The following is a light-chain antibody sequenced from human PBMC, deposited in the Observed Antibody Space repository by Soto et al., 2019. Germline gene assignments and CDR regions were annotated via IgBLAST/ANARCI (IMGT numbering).Light chain of an antibody. CDR3: QSYDSSLSGHVV. V-gene: IGLV1-40*01. Sequence: QSVLTQPPSVSGTPGQRVTNSCTGSSSNLGSIFDVQWYQQLPGTAPRLLIYYNDNRPSGVPDRFSGSKSGTSASLAITGLQADDEADYYCQSYDSSLSGHVVFGGGTKLTVL. CDR2: YND. J-gene: IGLJ2*01. CDR1: SSNLGSIFD.